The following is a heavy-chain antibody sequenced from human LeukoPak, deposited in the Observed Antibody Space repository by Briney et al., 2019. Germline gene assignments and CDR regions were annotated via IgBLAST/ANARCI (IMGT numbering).Heavy chain of an antibody. CDR1: GFSASDTY. CDR2: IYRGGST. J-gene: IGHJ3*02. CDR3: AREAVVMTPLNAFDI. Sequence: GGSLRLSCAASGFSASDTYMNWVRQAPGKGLEWVPVIYRGGSTYYADSVKHRFIVSRDNPKNTVYLQMNSLRGEDTAVYYCAREAVVMTPLNAFDIWGQGTMVTVSS. V-gene: IGHV3-66*01. D-gene: IGHD2-21*02.